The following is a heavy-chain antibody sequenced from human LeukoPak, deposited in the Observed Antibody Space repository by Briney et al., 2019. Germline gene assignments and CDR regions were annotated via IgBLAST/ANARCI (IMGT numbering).Heavy chain of an antibody. V-gene: IGHV5-51*01. CDR3: ARGYCSGGTCRYVTKYFDY. D-gene: IGHD2-15*01. J-gene: IGHJ4*02. CDR2: INPGDSDF. CDR1: GYSFTSYW. Sequence: AGESLKISCKGSGYSFTSYWIDWVRQMPGKGLEWMGIINPGDSDFRYSPSFQGQVTISAGKSITTAYLQWSSLKASDTAMYYCARGYCSGGTCRYVTKYFDYWGQGTLVTVSS.